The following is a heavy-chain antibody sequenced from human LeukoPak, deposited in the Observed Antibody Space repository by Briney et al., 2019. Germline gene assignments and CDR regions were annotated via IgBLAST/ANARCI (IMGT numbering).Heavy chain of an antibody. J-gene: IGHJ4*02. V-gene: IGHV1-8*01. CDR1: GYTFTSYD. Sequence: ASVKVSCKASGYTFTSYDINWVRQATGQGLEWMGWMNPNSGNTGYAQKFQGRVTMTRNTSISTAYMELSSLRSDDTAVYYCARTSHYVDIAATIPYGIYYFDYWGQGTLVTVSS. D-gene: IGHD5-12*01. CDR3: ARTSHYVDIAATIPYGIYYFDY. CDR2: MNPNSGNT.